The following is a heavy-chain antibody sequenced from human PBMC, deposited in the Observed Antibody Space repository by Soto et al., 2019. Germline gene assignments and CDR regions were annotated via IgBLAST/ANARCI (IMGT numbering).Heavy chain of an antibody. J-gene: IGHJ6*02. Sequence: QVQLVESGGGVVQPGRSLRLSCAASGFTFSSYGMHWVRQAPGKGLEWVAVISYDGSNKYYADSVKGRFTISRDNSKNTLYLQMNSLRAEDTAVYYCAKGTATVVTRYYGMDVWGQGTTVTVSS. D-gene: IGHD4-17*01. CDR1: GFTFSSYG. CDR3: AKGTATVVTRYYGMDV. V-gene: IGHV3-30*18. CDR2: ISYDGSNK.